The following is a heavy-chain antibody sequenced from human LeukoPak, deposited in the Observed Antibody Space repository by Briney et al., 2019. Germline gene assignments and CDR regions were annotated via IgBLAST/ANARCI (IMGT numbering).Heavy chain of an antibody. CDR3: ARAVGYCSSTSCYLLDP. D-gene: IGHD2-2*01. CDR2: MNPNSGNT. V-gene: IGHV1-8*03. Sequence: GASVKVSCKASGYTFTSYDINWVRQATGQGLEWMGWMNPNSGNTGYAQKFQGRVTITRNTSISTAYMELSSLRSEDTAVYYCARAVGYCSSTSCYLLDPWGQGTLVTVSS. J-gene: IGHJ5*02. CDR1: GYTFTSYD.